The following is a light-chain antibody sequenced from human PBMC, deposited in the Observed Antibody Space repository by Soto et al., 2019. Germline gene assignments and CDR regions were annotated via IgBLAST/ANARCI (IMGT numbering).Light chain of an antibody. CDR2: DVS. V-gene: IGLV2-14*01. Sequence: QSALTQPASVSGSPGQSITISCTGTSSDVGGYNYVSWYQQHPGKAPKLMIYDVSNRPSGVSNRFSGSKSGNTASLTISGLXXXXXADYYCSSYTSSSTYVFGTGTK. CDR3: SSYTSSSTYV. CDR1: SSDVGGYNY. J-gene: IGLJ1*01.